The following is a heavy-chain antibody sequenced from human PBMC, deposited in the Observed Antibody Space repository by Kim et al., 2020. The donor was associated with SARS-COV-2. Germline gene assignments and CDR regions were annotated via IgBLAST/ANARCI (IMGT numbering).Heavy chain of an antibody. CDR2: T. V-gene: IGHV5-51*01. D-gene: IGHD6-19*01. CDR3: AREQWLYAFDI. Sequence: TISSPSLQGQVTISADKSISTDYLQWSSLKASDTAMYYCAREQWLYAFDIWGQGTMVTVSS. J-gene: IGHJ3*02.